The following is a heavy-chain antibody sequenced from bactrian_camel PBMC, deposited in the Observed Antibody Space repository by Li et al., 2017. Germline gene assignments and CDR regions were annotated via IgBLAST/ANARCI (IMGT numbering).Heavy chain of an antibody. CDR3: AADGGVTPGWAKVCRAGEFGY. D-gene: IGHD5*01. J-gene: IGHJ6*01. CDR1: PNIASVNC. Sequence: HVQLVESGGGSIQSGGSLKLSCLASPNIASVNCIAWFRQRPGAEREGLASIYTGDGTEYYADRAKGRFRISQDNAKDTLYLQMNSLKPEDTAMYYCAADGGVTPGWAKVCRAGEFGYWGQGTQVTVS. CDR2: IYTGDGTE. V-gene: IGHV3S54*01.